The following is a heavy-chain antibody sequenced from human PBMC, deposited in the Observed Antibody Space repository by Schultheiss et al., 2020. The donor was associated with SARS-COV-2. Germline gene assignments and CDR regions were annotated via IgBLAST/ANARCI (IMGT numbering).Heavy chain of an antibody. Sequence: SETLSLTCTVSGGSISSYYWSWIRQPAGKGLEWIGRIYTSGSTNYNPSLKSRVTMSVDTSKNQFSLKLSSVTAADTAVYYCARELVAAAARNWFDPWGQGTLVTVSS. CDR2: IYTSGST. J-gene: IGHJ5*02. CDR1: GGSISSYY. V-gene: IGHV4-4*07. D-gene: IGHD6-13*01. CDR3: ARELVAAAARNWFDP.